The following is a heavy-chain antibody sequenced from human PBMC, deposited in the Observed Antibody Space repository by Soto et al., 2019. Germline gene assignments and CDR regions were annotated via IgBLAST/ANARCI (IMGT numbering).Heavy chain of an antibody. D-gene: IGHD7-27*01. CDR2: ISSSSSVI. V-gene: IGHV3-48*01. CDR3: ARDLSWGSNWYYYMDV. CDR1: GFILSDCA. Sequence: EVQLVESGGGLVQPGGSLRLSCATSGFILSDCAMNSVRQAPGKGLEWVSYISSSSSVIDYADSVKGRFTVSRDNARNSLYLQMSGLRAEDTAVYYCARDLSWGSNWYYYMDVWGKGTTVTVSS. J-gene: IGHJ6*03.